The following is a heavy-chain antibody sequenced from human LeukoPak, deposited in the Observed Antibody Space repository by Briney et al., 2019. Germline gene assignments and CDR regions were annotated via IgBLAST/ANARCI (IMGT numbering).Heavy chain of an antibody. CDR3: AKAWFDYDFWSSVDY. CDR1: GGSTSSGGYY. J-gene: IGHJ4*02. CDR2: IYHSGST. V-gene: IGHV4-30-2*01. Sequence: SETLSLTCTVSGGSTSSGGYYWSWIRQPPGKGLEWIGYIYHSGSTYYNPSLKSRVTISVDRSKNQFSLKLSSVTAADTAVYYCAKAWFDYDFWSSVDYWGQGTLVTVSS. D-gene: IGHD3-3*01.